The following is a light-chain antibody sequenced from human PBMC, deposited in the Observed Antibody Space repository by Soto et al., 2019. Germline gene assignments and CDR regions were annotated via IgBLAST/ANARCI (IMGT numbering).Light chain of an antibody. CDR1: QSVSSY. V-gene: IGKV3-11*01. Sequence: EIVLTQSPATLSLSPGERATLSCRASQSVSSYLAWYQQKPGQAPRLLIYDASNRATGIPSRFSGSGSGTDFTLTISSLEPEEFAVYFCQHRSNWPLTFGGGTKEEIK. CDR2: DAS. J-gene: IGKJ4*01. CDR3: QHRSNWPLT.